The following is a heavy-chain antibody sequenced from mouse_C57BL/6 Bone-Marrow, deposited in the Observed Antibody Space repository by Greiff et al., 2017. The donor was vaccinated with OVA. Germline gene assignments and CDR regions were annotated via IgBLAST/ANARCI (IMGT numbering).Heavy chain of an antibody. J-gene: IGHJ1*03. CDR2: ISNLAYSI. CDR3: ARQRGDYYGSSYSYFDV. Sequence: EVHLVESGGGLVQPGGSLKLSCAASGFTFSDYGMAWVRQAPRKGPEWVAFISNLAYSIYYADTVTGRVTISRENAKNTLYLEMSSLRSEDTAMYYCARQRGDYYGSSYSYFDVWGTGTTVTVSS. V-gene: IGHV5-15*01. D-gene: IGHD1-1*01. CDR1: GFTFSDYG.